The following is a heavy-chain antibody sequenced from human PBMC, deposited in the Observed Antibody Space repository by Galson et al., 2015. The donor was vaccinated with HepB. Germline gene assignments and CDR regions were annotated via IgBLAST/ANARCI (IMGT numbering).Heavy chain of an antibody. CDR2: ISSSSSTI. CDR3: ARVDGSYWGDAFDI. Sequence: SLRLSCAASGFTFSSYSMNWVRQAPGKGLEWVSYISSSSSTIYYADSVKGRFTIFRDNAKNSLYLQMNSLRDEDTAVYYCARVDGSYWGDAFDIWGQGTMVTVSS. V-gene: IGHV3-48*02. J-gene: IGHJ3*02. D-gene: IGHD1-26*01. CDR1: GFTFSSYS.